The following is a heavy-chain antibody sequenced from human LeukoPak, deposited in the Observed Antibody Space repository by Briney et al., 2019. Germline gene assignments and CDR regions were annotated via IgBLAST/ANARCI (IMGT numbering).Heavy chain of an antibody. D-gene: IGHD1-26*01. Sequence: GGSLRLSCAVSGITFNNYAMSWVRQAPGKGLEWVSGVSGSGDSTYYADSVKGRFTISRDNSKYTLYLQMNSLRAEDTALYYCAKGVYSGSYFYFDYWGQGTLVTVSS. J-gene: IGHJ4*02. V-gene: IGHV3-23*01. CDR1: GITFNNYA. CDR2: VSGSGDST. CDR3: AKGVYSGSYFYFDY.